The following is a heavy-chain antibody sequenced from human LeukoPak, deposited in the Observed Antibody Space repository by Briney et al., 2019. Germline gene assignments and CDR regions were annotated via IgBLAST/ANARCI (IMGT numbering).Heavy chain of an antibody. V-gene: IGHV3-7*01. CDR3: ARDDGDV. CDR1: GFTFSNYW. CDR2: INNDGSGK. J-gene: IGHJ6*03. Sequence: GGSLRLSCAASGFTFSNYWMTWVRQAPGKGPEWVASINNDGSGKYFVDSVKDQFTISRDNAKNSLYLQINSLKVEDTAIYYCARDDGDVWGIGTTVTVSS.